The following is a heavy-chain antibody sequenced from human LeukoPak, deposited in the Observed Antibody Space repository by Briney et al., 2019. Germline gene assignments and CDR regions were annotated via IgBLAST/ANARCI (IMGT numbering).Heavy chain of an antibody. D-gene: IGHD6-13*01. CDR2: INPNSGGT. V-gene: IGHV1-2*02. J-gene: IGHJ5*02. CDR1: GYTFTGYY. CDR3: GRDPGIAAAGRANWFDP. Sequence: ASVKVSCKASGYTFTGYYMHWVRQAPGQGLEWMGWINPNSGGTNYAQKFQGRVTMTRDTSISTAYMELSRLRSDDTAVYYCGRDPGIAAAGRANWFDPWGQGTLVTVSS.